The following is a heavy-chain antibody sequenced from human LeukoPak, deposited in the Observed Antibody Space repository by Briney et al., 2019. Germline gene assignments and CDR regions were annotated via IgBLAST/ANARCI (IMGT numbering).Heavy chain of an antibody. CDR3: ATCVVSDGDWFDP. D-gene: IGHD2-2*01. CDR2: FDPEDGET. CDR1: GFTFSSYG. Sequence: PGGSLRLSCAASGFTFSSYGMHWVRQAPGKGLEWMGGFDPEDGETIYAQKFQGRVTMTEDTSTDTAYMELSSLRSEDTAVYYCATCVVSDGDWFDPWGQGTLVTVSS. V-gene: IGHV1-24*01. J-gene: IGHJ5*02.